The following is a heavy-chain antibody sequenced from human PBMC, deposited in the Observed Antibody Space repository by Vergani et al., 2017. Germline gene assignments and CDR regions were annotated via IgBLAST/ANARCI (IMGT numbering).Heavy chain of an antibody. CDR3: ARHTTYTDS. CDR2: IYPADSDT. CDR1: EYSFGNYW. V-gene: IGHV5-51*01. D-gene: IGHD1-1*01. Sequence: EVELVQSGPEMRKPGESLKISCKVSEYSFGNYWIGWVRQMPGKGLEWMGIIYPADSDTRYSPSFQGQVTISADKSISTAFLQGDSLKASDTALYYCARHTTYTDSWGQGTLV. J-gene: IGHJ4*02.